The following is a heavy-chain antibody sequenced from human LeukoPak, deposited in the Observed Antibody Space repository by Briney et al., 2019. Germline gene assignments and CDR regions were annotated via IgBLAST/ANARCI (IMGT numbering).Heavy chain of an antibody. CDR1: GFAFSDYY. J-gene: IGHJ4*02. Sequence: GGSLRLSCAASGFAFSDYYMNWVRLAPGKGLEWISYISRTGNSIYYADSVKGRFTISRDSAKNSLYLQMNSLRAEDTAVYYCARGPYSSNWYVDYWGQGTLVTVAS. V-gene: IGHV3-11*04. D-gene: IGHD6-13*01. CDR2: ISRTGNSI. CDR3: ARGPYSSNWYVDY.